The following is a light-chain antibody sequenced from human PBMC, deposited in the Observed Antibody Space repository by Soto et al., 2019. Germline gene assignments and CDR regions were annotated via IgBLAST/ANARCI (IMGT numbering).Light chain of an antibody. CDR2: DAS. V-gene: IGKV3-11*01. CDR1: QSIINS. CDR3: QQRSNWPWT. J-gene: IGKJ1*01. Sequence: EIVLTQSPATLSLSPGERATLSCRASQSIINSLDWYQQKPGQTPRLLIHDASDRATGIPARFSGSGSGTDFTLTISNLESEDFAVYYCQQRSNWPWTFGQGTKVEIK.